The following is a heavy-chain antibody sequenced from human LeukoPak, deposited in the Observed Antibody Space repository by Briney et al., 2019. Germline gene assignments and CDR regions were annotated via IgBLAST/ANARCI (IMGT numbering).Heavy chain of an antibody. CDR1: GYTFTGYY. D-gene: IGHD4-17*01. J-gene: IGHJ4*02. V-gene: IGHV1-2*02. CDR3: AISFISDYADCVREFDY. Sequence: ASVKVSCKASGYTFTGYYMHWVRQAPGQGLEWMGWINPNSGGTNYAQKFQGRVTMPRDTSISTAYMELSRLRSDDTAVYYCAISFISDYADCVREFDYWGQGTLVTVSS. CDR2: INPNSGGT.